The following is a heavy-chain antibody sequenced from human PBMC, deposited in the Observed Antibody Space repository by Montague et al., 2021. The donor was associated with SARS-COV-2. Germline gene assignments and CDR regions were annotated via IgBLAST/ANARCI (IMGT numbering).Heavy chain of an antibody. J-gene: IGHJ4*02. CDR2: ISSSGSPI. Sequence: SLRLSCAASGFTFSNYEMNWVRQAPGRGLEWLSDISSSGSPIYYADSVKGRFTISRDNAKNSLYLQMNSLRAEDTALYYRARASYYYDGGGFPLLDYWGQGTLVTVSS. V-gene: IGHV3-48*03. CDR1: GFTFSNYE. CDR3: ARASYYYDGGGFPLLDY. D-gene: IGHD3-22*01.